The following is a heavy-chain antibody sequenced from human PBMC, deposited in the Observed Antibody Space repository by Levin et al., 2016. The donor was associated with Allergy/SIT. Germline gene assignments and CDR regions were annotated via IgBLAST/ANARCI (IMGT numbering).Heavy chain of an antibody. CDR2: SSYSGST. Sequence: SETLSLTCTVSGGSISSSIYYWGWIRQPQGRGWSGLGVSSYSGSTYYNPSLKSRVIISVDKSKNQYSLKLTSVTAADSAVYYCARDSQMGVGSSVYAFDIWGQGTMVTVSS. J-gene: IGHJ3*02. CDR3: ARDSQMGVGSSVYAFDI. D-gene: IGHD3-16*01. CDR1: GGSISSSIYY. V-gene: IGHV4-39*07.